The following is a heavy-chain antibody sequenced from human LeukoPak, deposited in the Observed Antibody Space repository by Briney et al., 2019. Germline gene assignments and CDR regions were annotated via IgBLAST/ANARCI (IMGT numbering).Heavy chain of an antibody. Sequence: GASVKVSCTASGYTFTSYYIHWVRQAPGQGLEWMGIINPSGGSTNYAQKFQGRVTMTRDTSTSTVYMELSSLRSEDSAVYYCARWTTTYLDYWAREPWSPSPQ. J-gene: IGHJ4*02. CDR3: ARWTTTYLDY. D-gene: IGHD4-11*01. CDR1: GYTFTSYY. V-gene: IGHV1-46*01. CDR2: INPSGGST.